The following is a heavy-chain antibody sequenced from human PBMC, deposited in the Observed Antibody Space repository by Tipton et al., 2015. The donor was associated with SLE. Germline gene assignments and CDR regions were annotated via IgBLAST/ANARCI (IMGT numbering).Heavy chain of an antibody. V-gene: IGHV4-38-2*01. CDR2: INHSGST. CDR1: GYSISSGYY. D-gene: IGHD6-13*01. CDR3: ARVENPLYSSSWYKGYFDL. J-gene: IGHJ2*01. Sequence: TLSLTCAVSGYSISSGYYWGWIRQPPGRGLEWIGEINHSGSTNYNPSLKSRVTMSLDTSKNQFSLKLSSVTAADTAVYYCARVENPLYSSSWYKGYFDLWGRGTLVTVSS.